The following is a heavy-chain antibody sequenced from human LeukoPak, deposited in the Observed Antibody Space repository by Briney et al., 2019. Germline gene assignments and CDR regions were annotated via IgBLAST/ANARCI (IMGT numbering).Heavy chain of an antibody. CDR3: TGRDSDYRDY. Sequence: GGSLRLSCAASGFTFSGSAMHWVRQAPGKGLEWVGRIRSKANSYATAYIVSVKGRFTISRDDSKNTAYLQMHSLKTEDTAVYLCTGRDSDYRDYWGQGTLVTVSS. J-gene: IGHJ4*02. CDR2: IRSKANSYAT. V-gene: IGHV3-73*01. D-gene: IGHD4-11*01. CDR1: GFTFSGSA.